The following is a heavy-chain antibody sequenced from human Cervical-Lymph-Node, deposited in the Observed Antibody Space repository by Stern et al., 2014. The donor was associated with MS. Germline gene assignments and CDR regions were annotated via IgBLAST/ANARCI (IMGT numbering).Heavy chain of an antibody. J-gene: IGHJ6*02. Sequence: VQMGESGAEVKTPGASVKLSCPASGYTFLSYYMHWVRQAPGHGLEGMGVINPSGGSTNYAQKFQGRVTMTRDTSTSTVYMELSSLRSEDTAVYYCAREVAGHRLGMMDVWGQGTSVTVSS. V-gene: IGHV1-46*01. CDR1: GYTFLSYY. CDR3: AREVAGHRLGMMDV. D-gene: IGHD6-19*01. CDR2: INPSGGST.